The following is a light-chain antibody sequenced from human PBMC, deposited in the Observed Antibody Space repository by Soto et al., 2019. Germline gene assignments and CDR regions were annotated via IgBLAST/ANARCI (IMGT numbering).Light chain of an antibody. CDR3: SSYTSSSTLL. CDR1: SNDIGGYNY. CDR2: DVS. J-gene: IGLJ2*01. Sequence: QSALTQPASVSGSPGQSVTFSCTGTSNDIGGYNYVSWYQQHPGKAPKLMIFDVSNRPSGVSYRFSGSKSGNTASLTISGVQDEDEDDYYCSSYTSSSTLLFGGGTKLTVL. V-gene: IGLV2-14*01.